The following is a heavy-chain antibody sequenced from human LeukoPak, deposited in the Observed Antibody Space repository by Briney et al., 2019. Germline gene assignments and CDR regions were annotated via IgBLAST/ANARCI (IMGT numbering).Heavy chain of an antibody. CDR2: INHSGST. Sequence: RPSETLSLTCAVYGGSFSGYYWSWIRQPPGKGLEWIGEINHSGSTNYNPSLKSRVTISVDTSKNQFSLKLSSVTAADTALYYCARGAYYYGSGRDVYWGQGDLVTVSS. J-gene: IGHJ4*02. CDR3: ARGAYYYGSGRDVY. V-gene: IGHV4-34*01. D-gene: IGHD3-10*01. CDR1: GGSFSGYY.